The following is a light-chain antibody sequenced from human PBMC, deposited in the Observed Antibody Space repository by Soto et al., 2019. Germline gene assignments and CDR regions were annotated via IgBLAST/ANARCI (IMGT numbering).Light chain of an antibody. CDR3: AAWDDSLNGWV. Sequence: QSVLTQPPSASGTPGQRVTISCSGSSSNSGSNTGNWYQQLPGTAPQLLVYSDNQRPSGVPDRISGSKSGTSASLAISGLQSEDEADYYCAAWDDSLNGWVFGGGTKLTVL. J-gene: IGLJ3*02. V-gene: IGLV1-44*01. CDR2: SDN. CDR1: SSNSGSNT.